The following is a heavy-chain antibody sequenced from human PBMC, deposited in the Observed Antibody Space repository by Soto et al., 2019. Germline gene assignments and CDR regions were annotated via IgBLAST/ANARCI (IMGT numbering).Heavy chain of an antibody. V-gene: IGHV3-21*01. Sequence: EVQLVESGGGLVKPGGSLRLSCAASGFTFSSYSINWVRQAPGKGLEWVSSIGRVSSHIYYADSVKGRFTVSRDNAKKAQLQLKNNRAVEATVVYYGAPDVYTGYDSYYYYYMDVWSKWTAVTVSS. D-gene: IGHD5-12*01. CDR1: GFTFSSYS. CDR2: IGRVSSHI. J-gene: IGHJ6*03. CDR3: APDVYTGYDSYYYYYMDV.